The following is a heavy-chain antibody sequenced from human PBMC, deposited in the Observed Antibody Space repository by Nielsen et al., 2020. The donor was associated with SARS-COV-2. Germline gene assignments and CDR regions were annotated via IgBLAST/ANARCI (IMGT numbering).Heavy chain of an antibody. CDR1: GGSISGHY. CDR3: ARIVAYSSSSFLYYGMDV. J-gene: IGHJ6*02. V-gene: IGHV2-70*11. Sequence: TLSLTCTVSGGSISGHYWSWIRQPPGKALEWLARIDWDDDKYYSTSLKTRLTISKDTSKNQVVLTMTNMDPVDTATYYCARIVAYSSSSFLYYGMDVWGQGTTVTVSS. D-gene: IGHD6-6*01. CDR2: IDWDDDK.